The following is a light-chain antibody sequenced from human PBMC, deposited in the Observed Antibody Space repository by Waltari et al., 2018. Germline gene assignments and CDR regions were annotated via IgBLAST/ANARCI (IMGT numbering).Light chain of an antibody. CDR1: NSDVGGYNY. J-gene: IGLJ3*02. V-gene: IGLV2-14*03. CDR2: DVI. Sequence: QSALTQPASVSGSPGQSITISCTGTNSDVGGYNYVSWYQQRPGNAPKLMIYDVINRPSGVSNRFSGSKSGNTASLTISGLQAEDEADYYCCSFTRSSTWVFGGGTKLTVL. CDR3: CSFTRSSTWV.